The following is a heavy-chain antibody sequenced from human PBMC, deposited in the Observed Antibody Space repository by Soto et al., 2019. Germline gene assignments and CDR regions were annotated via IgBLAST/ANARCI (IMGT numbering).Heavy chain of an antibody. Sequence: PSETLSLTCPVSGCSISSYYWSWIRQPPGKGLEWIGYIYYSGSTNYNPSLKSRVTISVDTSRNQFSLKLSSVTAADTAVYYCARGGPTGYCSSTSCRPEGWFDPWGQGTLVTFSS. CDR3: ARGGPTGYCSSTSCRPEGWFDP. J-gene: IGHJ5*02. V-gene: IGHV4-59*01. D-gene: IGHD2-2*01. CDR1: GCSISSYY. CDR2: IYYSGST.